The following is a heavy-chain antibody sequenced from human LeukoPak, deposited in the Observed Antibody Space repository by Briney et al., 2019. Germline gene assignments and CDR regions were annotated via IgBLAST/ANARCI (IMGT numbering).Heavy chain of an antibody. J-gene: IGHJ6*03. D-gene: IGHD3-10*01. CDR2: INHSGST. CDR1: GGSFSGHY. Sequence: PSETLSLTCAVYGGSFSGHYWSWIRQPPGKGLEWIGEINHSGSTNYNPSLKSRVTISVDTSKNQFSLKLSSVTAADTAEYYCHYSGSGSQYYTYYMDVWGKGTTVTISS. CDR3: HYSGSGSQYYTYYMDV. V-gene: IGHV4-34*01.